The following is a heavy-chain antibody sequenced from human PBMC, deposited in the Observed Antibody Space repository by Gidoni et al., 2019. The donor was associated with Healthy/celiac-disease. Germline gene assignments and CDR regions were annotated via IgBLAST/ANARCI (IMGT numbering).Heavy chain of an antibody. CDR2: ISSSSSYI. D-gene: IGHD3-22*01. J-gene: IGHJ6*02. CDR3: ARDSGITMIVVDYYYYYGMDV. Sequence: EVQLVESGGGLVKPGGSLRLSCAASGFTFRSYSMNWVRQAPGKGLEWVSSISSSSSYIYYADSVKGRFTISRDNDKNSLYLQMNSLRAEDTAVYYCARDSGITMIVVDYYYYYGMDVWGQGTTVTVSS. V-gene: IGHV3-21*01. CDR1: GFTFRSYS.